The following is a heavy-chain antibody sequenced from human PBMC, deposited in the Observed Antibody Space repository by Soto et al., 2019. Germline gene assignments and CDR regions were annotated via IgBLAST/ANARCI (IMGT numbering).Heavy chain of an antibody. CDR1: GFTFSSYS. D-gene: IGHD3-3*01. V-gene: IGHV3-21*01. Sequence: EVQLVESGGGLVKPGGSLILSCAASGFTFSSYSMNWVRQAPGKGLEWVSSISSSSSYIYYADSVKGRFTISRDNAKNSLYLQMNSLRAEDTAVYYCARGTYDFWSGYFELIQTLWGQGTLVTVSS. J-gene: IGHJ4*02. CDR2: ISSSSSYI. CDR3: ARGTYDFWSGYFELIQTL.